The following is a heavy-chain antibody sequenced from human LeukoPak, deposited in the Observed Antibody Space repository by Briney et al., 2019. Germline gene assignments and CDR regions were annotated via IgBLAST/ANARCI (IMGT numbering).Heavy chain of an antibody. CDR1: GFPFSDFA. Sequence: PGGSLRLSCVASGFPFSDFAMSWVRQAPGKGLQWVSTISGSGDGTYFADALKGRFTISRDNSKNTLYLQMNSLRADDTAVYYCAKNEGWDLHQYNLDVWGTGTAVTVSS. CDR3: AKNEGWDLHQYNLDV. D-gene: IGHD1-26*01. CDR2: ISGSGDGT. V-gene: IGHV3-23*01. J-gene: IGHJ6*03.